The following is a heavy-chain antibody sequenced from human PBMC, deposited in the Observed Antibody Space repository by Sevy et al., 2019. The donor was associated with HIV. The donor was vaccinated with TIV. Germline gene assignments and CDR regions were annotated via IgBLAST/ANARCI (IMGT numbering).Heavy chain of an antibody. D-gene: IGHD4-4*01. CDR3: AKAINYETRTGKFDY. Sequence: GGSLRLSCAASGFTFSNYGMHWVRQAPGKGLEWVAVISYDGSNKYYADSVKGQFTISRDNSKNTLYLQMNSLRAEDTAVYCCAKAINYETRTGKFDYWGQGTLVTVSS. J-gene: IGHJ4*02. CDR2: ISYDGSNK. V-gene: IGHV3-30*18. CDR1: GFTFSNYG.